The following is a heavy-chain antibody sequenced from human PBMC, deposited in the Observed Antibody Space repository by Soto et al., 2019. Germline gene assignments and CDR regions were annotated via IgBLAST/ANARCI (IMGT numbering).Heavy chain of an antibody. CDR3: ARSDSSGSEGLYYFDY. Sequence: VESLKISCKGSGYSFTSYWIGCFLQMPVKGLEWMGIIYPGDSDTRYSPSFQGQVTISADKSISTAYLQWSSLKASDTAMYYCARSDSSGSEGLYYFDYWGQGTLVTVSS. J-gene: IGHJ4*02. CDR1: GYSFTSYW. V-gene: IGHV5-51*01. CDR2: IYPGDSDT. D-gene: IGHD6-19*01.